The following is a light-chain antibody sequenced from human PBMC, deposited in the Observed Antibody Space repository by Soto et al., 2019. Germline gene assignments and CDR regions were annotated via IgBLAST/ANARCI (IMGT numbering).Light chain of an antibody. V-gene: IGKV3-15*01. CDR2: GAS. J-gene: IGKJ4*01. CDR1: QTISSN. CDR3: QQYNDWPPLT. Sequence: EVVMTQSPATLSASPGERATLSCRASQTISSNVAWYQKKPGQAPRLLIYGASTRATRIPARFSGSGSGTEFTLTISGLQSEDFAVYYCQQYNDWPPLTFGGGTKVEIK.